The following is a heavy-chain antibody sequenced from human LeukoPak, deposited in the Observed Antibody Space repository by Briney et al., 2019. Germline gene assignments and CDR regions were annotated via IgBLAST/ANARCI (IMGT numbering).Heavy chain of an antibody. CDR3: ARESGSYYEPFDY. Sequence: SETLSLTCTVSGGSITSYYWSWIRQPPGKGLEWIGYIYYSGSTNYNPPLKSRVTISVDTSKNQFSLKLSSVTAADTAVYYCARESGSYYEPFDYWGQGTLVTVSS. CDR2: IYYSGST. CDR1: GGSITSYY. J-gene: IGHJ4*02. V-gene: IGHV4-59*01. D-gene: IGHD1-26*01.